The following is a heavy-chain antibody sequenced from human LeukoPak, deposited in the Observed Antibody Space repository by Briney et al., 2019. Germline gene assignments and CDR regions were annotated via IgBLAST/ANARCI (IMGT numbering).Heavy chain of an antibody. CDR3: TGGYYFDY. J-gene: IGHJ4*02. V-gene: IGHV3-23*01. CDR2: ISGAGDTT. Sequence: PGGSLRLSCAASGFTFNIYGMKWVRQAPEKGLEWVSSISGAGDTTYFADSVKGRFNISRDNSKNMLYLQMNSLRAEDTAVYYCTGGYYFDYWGQGTLVTVSS. D-gene: IGHD2-21*01. CDR1: GFTFNIYG.